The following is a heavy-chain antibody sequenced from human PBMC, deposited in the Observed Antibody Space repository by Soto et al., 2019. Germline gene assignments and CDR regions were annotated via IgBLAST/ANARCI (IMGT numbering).Heavy chain of an antibody. V-gene: IGHV3-7*03. D-gene: IGHD1-26*01. CDR1: GFTFSSYC. CDR2: IKQDGSEK. CDR3: VSDAFVVVGGTSGYFDC. Sequence: EVQLVESGGGLVQPGGSLRLSCAASGFTFSSYCMSWVRQAPGKGLEWVANIKQDGSEKYYVDSVKGRFTISRDNAKNSLYLQMNSLRADDTAVYYCVSDAFVVVGGTSGYFDCWGQGTL. J-gene: IGHJ4*02.